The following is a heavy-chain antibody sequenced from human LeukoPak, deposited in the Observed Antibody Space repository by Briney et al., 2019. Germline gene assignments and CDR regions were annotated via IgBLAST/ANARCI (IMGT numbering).Heavy chain of an antibody. CDR3: ARHGPEDYDILTGYYGYYFDY. V-gene: IGHV5-51*01. CDR1: GYSFTSYW. CDR2: IYPGDSDT. D-gene: IGHD3-9*01. Sequence: GESLKISCQGSGYSFTSYWIGWVRPMPGKGLEWMGIIYPGDSDTRYSPSFQGQVTISADKSISTAYLQWSSLKASDTAMYYCARHGPEDYDILTGYYGYYFDYWGQGTLVTVSS. J-gene: IGHJ4*02.